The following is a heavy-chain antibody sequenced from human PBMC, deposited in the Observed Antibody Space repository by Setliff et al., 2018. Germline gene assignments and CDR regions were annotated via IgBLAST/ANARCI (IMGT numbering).Heavy chain of an antibody. CDR1: GYTFSAYY. CDR2: INPHSGGT. D-gene: IGHD6-19*01. CDR3: ARATRDSGGWYYEYNWFDP. J-gene: IGHJ5*02. Sequence: ASVKVSCKASGYTFSAYYIHWVRQAPGQGLEWMGWINPHSGGTNFPQTFQGRVTMTRDTSINTAYMELSTLTSDDTAVYFCARATRDSGGWYYEYNWFDPWGQGTLVTSPQ. V-gene: IGHV1-2*02.